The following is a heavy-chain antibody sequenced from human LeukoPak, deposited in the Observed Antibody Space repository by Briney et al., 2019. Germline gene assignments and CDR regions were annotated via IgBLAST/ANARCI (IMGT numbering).Heavy chain of an antibody. D-gene: IGHD6-13*01. J-gene: IGHJ4*02. Sequence: SETLSLTCTVSGGSINFYYRSWIRQPAGKGLEWIGRIYSTGSTNYRTSVKSRVTMSVDKSKNQFSLNLSSVTAADTAVYYCARGIADPYSFDSWGQGTLVTVSS. CDR1: GGSINFYY. V-gene: IGHV4-4*07. CDR3: ARGIADPYSFDS. CDR2: IYSTGST.